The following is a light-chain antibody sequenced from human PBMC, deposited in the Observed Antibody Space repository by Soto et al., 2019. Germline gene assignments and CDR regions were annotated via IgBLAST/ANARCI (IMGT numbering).Light chain of an antibody. CDR1: QSVSSY. V-gene: IGKV3-11*01. CDR3: QHYNSYSEA. J-gene: IGKJ1*01. Sequence: EIVLTQSPATLSLSPGERATLSCRASQSVSSYLAWYQQKPGQAPRLLIYDASNRATGIPARFSGSGSGTDSTLTISSLEPEDFATYYCQHYNSYSEAFGQGTKVDIK. CDR2: DAS.